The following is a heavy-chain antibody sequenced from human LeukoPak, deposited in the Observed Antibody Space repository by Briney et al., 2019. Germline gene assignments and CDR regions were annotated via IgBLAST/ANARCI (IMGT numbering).Heavy chain of an antibody. CDR2: INQDGSGK. Sequence: GSLRLSCAASGFTFSSYWMTWVRQAPGKGLAWVANINQDGSGKYYVDSVKGRFTISRDNAKNSLYLQMNSLRAEDTAVYYCARDSGRREDYWGQGTLVTVSS. D-gene: IGHD1-26*01. CDR3: ARDSGRREDY. V-gene: IGHV3-7*01. J-gene: IGHJ4*02. CDR1: GFTFSSYW.